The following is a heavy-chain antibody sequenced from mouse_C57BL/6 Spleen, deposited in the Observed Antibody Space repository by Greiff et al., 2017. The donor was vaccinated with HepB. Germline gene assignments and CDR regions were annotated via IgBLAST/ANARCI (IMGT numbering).Heavy chain of an antibody. J-gene: IGHJ1*03. V-gene: IGHV1-53*01. Sequence: QVQLQQPGTELVKPGASVKLSCKASGYTFTSYWMHWVKQRPGQGLEWIGNINPSNGGTNYIEKFKIKAPLTVDKSSSTAYMQLSSLTSEDSAVYYCARSDLLRSLLGFDVWGTGTTVTVSS. CDR2: INPSNGGT. D-gene: IGHD1-1*01. CDR1: GYTFTSYW. CDR3: ARSDLLRSLLGFDV.